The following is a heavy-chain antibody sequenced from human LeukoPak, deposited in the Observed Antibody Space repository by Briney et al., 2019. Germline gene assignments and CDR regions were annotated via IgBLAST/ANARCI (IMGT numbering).Heavy chain of an antibody. Sequence: GGSLRLSCAATGFTFSSYEMNWVREAPGKELVWVSRINSDGINTSYADSLKGRFTISRDNAKNSLYLQMNSLRAKDTAVYYCARDVYGDYGIDYWGQGTLVTVSS. V-gene: IGHV3-48*03. D-gene: IGHD4-17*01. CDR1: GFTFSSYE. CDR3: ARDVYGDYGIDY. CDR2: INSDGINT. J-gene: IGHJ4*02.